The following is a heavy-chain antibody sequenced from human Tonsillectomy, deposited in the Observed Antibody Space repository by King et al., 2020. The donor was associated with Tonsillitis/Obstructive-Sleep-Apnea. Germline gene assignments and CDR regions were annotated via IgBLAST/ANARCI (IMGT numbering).Heavy chain of an antibody. D-gene: IGHD2/OR15-2a*01. Sequence: VQLVESGGGLVQPGRSLRLSCAASGFTFDDYAMHWVRQAPGKGLEWVAGITWNSGSIVYADSVKGRFTISRDNAKNSLYLHMNSLRAEDTALYYCAKYINVAVTFEAFDFCGQGSLVTVSS. V-gene: IGHV3-9*01. CDR3: AKYINVAVTFEAFDF. CDR2: ITWNSGSI. J-gene: IGHJ4*02. CDR1: GFTFDDYA.